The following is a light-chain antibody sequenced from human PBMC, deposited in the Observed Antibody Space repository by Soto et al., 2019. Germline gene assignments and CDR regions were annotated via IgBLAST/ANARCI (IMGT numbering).Light chain of an antibody. Sequence: EIVLTQSPGTLSLSPGERATLSCRASQSVNSIYLTWYQQKPGQAPRLLIYGASSRATDIPDRFSGSGSGADFTLTISRLEPDDFAVYYCQHYGSSLYTFGQGTKLEIK. J-gene: IGKJ2*01. CDR1: QSVNSIY. CDR3: QHYGSSLYT. CDR2: GAS. V-gene: IGKV3-20*01.